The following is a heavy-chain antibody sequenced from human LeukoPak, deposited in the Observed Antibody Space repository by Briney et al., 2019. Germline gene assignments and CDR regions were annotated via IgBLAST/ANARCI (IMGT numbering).Heavy chain of an antibody. J-gene: IGHJ6*02. Sequence: EASVKVSCKASGYTFTSYDINWVRQATGQGLEWMGWMNPNSGNTGYAQKFQGRVTMTRNTSISTAYMELSGLRSEDTAVYYCARPITMVRGRSGMDVWGQGTTVTVSS. CDR2: MNPNSGNT. D-gene: IGHD3-10*01. CDR1: GYTFTSYD. CDR3: ARPITMVRGRSGMDV. V-gene: IGHV1-8*01.